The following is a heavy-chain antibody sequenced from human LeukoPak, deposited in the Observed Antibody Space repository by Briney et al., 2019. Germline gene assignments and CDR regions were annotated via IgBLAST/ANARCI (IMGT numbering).Heavy chain of an antibody. J-gene: IGHJ4*02. CDR3: ARHPPLDINGGY. D-gene: IGHD5-12*01. CDR1: GFTVSSNY. V-gene: IGHV3-53*01. CDR2: IYSGGST. Sequence: GGSLRLSCAASGFTVSSNYMSWVRQAPGKGLECVSVIYSGGSTYYADSVKGRFTISRDNSKNTLYLQMNSLRAEDTAVYYCARHPPLDINGGYWGQGTLVTVSS.